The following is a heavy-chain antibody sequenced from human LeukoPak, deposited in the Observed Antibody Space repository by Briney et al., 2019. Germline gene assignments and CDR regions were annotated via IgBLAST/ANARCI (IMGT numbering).Heavy chain of an antibody. D-gene: IGHD5-12*01. V-gene: IGHV3-23*01. J-gene: IGHJ4*02. CDR1: GFTFSSYA. Sequence: GGSLRLSCAASGFTFSSYAISWVRQAPGKGLEWVSSISGGGGVTYYADSVGGRFTISRDNSKNTVHLQMNSLRAEDTAVYYCAKEPRVATIEIFDYWGQETLVTVSS. CDR3: AKEPRVATIEIFDY. CDR2: ISGGGGVT.